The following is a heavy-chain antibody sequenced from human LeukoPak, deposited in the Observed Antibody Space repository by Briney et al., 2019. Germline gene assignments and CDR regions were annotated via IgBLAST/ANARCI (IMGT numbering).Heavy chain of an antibody. V-gene: IGHV3-48*01. CDR2: ISSSSSTI. CDR3: ARDVFLDY. Sequence: RGSLRLSCAASGFTFSSYSMNWVRQAPGKGLEWVSYISSSSSTIYYADSVKGRFTISRDNAKNSLYLQMNSLRAEDTAVYYCARDVFLDYWGQGTLVTVSS. J-gene: IGHJ4*02. CDR1: GFTFSSYS.